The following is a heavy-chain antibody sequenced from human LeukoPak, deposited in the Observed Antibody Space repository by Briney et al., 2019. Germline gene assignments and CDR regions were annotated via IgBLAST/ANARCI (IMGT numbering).Heavy chain of an antibody. CDR3: AKIQGYFDY. CDR2: ITGSGGTT. CDR1: GFTFSSYG. V-gene: IGHV3-23*01. J-gene: IGHJ4*02. Sequence: GGSLRLSCAASGFTFSSYGMSWVRQTPGKGPQWVSAITGSGGTTYYADSVKGRFTISRDNSKNTLYLQMNSLRAEDTAVYYCAKIQGYFDYWGQGNLVTVSS.